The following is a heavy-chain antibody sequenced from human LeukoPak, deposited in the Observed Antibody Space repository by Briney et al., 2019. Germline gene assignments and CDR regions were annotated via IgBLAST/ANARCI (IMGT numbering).Heavy chain of an antibody. D-gene: IGHD1-26*01. CDR1: GGSIRSSYYY. J-gene: IGHJ4*02. CDR3: ARQGDSGSYYAPFDY. CDR2: IYYSGST. Sequence: PSETLSLTCTVSGGSIRSSYYYWGWIRQPPGKGLEWIGSIYYSGSTYYNPSLKSRVTISVDTSKNQFSLKLSSVTAADTAVYSCARQGDSGSYYAPFDYWGQGTQVTVSS. V-gene: IGHV4-39*01.